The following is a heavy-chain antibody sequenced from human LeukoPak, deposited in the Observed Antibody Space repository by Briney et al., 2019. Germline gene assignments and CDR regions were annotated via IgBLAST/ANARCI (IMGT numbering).Heavy chain of an antibody. CDR2: ISGRSSHV. CDR3: GRAFPPLRTSSAGDL. CDR1: GFSFSDYD. D-gene: IGHD3-16*01. Sequence: KAGGSLRLSCSASGFSFSDYDMNWVRQAPGKGLEWVSAISGRSSHVYYGESVKGRFTISRDNAKNSLYLQLDSLGVEDTAVYYCGRAFPPLRTSSAGDLWGQGTLVTVSS. J-gene: IGHJ1*01. V-gene: IGHV3-21*01.